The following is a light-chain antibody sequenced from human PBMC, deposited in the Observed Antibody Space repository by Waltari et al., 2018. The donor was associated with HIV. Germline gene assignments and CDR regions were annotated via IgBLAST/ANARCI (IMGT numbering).Light chain of an antibody. CDR2: QDK. CDR1: KLGDRY. J-gene: IGLJ3*02. V-gene: IGLV3-1*01. Sequence: SYELTQPPSVSVSPGQTASISCSGDKLGDRYASWYQQRPGQSPVLIIYQDKKRPSGIPERFSGSNFGNTATLTISGTQTMDEADYYCQVWYYRGYVMFGGGTKLTVL. CDR3: QVWYYRGYVM.